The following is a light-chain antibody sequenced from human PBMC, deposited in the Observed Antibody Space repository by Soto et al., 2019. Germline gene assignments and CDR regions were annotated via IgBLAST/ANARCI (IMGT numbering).Light chain of an antibody. CDR1: SSDVGGYNY. Sequence: QSALTQPASVSGSPGQSITISCTGTSSDVGGYNYVSWFQQHPGKAPKLMIFEVSNRPSGVSNRFSGSKSGNTASLTISGLQAEDEGEYYCSSYTTSRTWVFGGGTKVTVL. J-gene: IGLJ3*02. CDR3: SSYTTSRTWV. V-gene: IGLV2-14*01. CDR2: EVS.